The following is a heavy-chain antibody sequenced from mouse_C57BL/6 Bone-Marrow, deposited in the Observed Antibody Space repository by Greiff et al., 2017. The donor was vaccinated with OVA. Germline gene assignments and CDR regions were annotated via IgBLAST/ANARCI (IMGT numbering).Heavy chain of an antibody. J-gene: IGHJ4*01. CDR2: IYPGDGDT. CDR3: AKGSYYFLAMDY. D-gene: IGHD1-1*02. CDR1: GYAFSSSW. V-gene: IGHV1-82*01. Sequence: QVQLKQSGPELVKPGASVTISCKASGYAFSSSWMNWVKQRPGKGLEWIGRIYPGDGDTNYNGKFKGKATLTADKSSSTAYMQRSSLTSEDSAVYFCAKGSYYFLAMDYWGQGTAGTVSS.